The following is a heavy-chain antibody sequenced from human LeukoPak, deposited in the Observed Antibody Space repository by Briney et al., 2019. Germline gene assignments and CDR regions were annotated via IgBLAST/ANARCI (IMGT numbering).Heavy chain of an antibody. CDR1: GGTFSSYA. Sequence: ASVKVSCKASGGTFSSYAISWVRQAPGQGLEWMGGIIPIFGTANYAQKFQGRVAITADESTSTAYMELSSLRSEDTAVYYCAAPGGWLRDAFDIWGQGTMVTVSS. D-gene: IGHD5-12*01. V-gene: IGHV1-69*13. CDR3: AAPGGWLRDAFDI. J-gene: IGHJ3*02. CDR2: IIPIFGTA.